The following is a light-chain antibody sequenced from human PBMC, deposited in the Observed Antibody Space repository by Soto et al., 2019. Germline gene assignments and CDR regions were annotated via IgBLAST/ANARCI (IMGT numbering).Light chain of an antibody. J-gene: IGKJ4*01. V-gene: IGKV1-39*01. CDR3: QQSYNTPALT. CDR2: AAS. CDR1: PSIRSY. Sequence: DIQMTQSPSSLSASVGDRVTITCRASPSIRSYLNWYQQKPEKAPNLLIYAASSLQSGVPSSFSGSGSGTDFTLTISSLQPEDFATYYCQQSYNTPALTVGGGTKVEIK.